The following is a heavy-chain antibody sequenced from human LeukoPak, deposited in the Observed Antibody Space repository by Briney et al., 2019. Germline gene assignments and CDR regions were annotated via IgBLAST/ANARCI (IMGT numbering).Heavy chain of an antibody. J-gene: IGHJ4*02. CDR2: IYNSGST. CDR1: GGSISSYY. V-gene: IGHV4-59*08. D-gene: IGHD1-26*01. CDR3: ARKGGSHDY. Sequence: SETLSLTCTVSGGSISSYYWSWIRQPPGQGLEWIGYIYNSGSTNYNPSLKSRVTISVDTSKNQFSLKLSSVTAADTAVNYCARKGGSHDYWGQGTLVTVSS.